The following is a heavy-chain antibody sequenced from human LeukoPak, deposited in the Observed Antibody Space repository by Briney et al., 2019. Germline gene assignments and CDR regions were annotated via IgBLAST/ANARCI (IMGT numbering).Heavy chain of an antibody. Sequence: GGSLRLSCAASGFTFSSYAMSWVRQAPGKGLEWVSAISGSGGSTYYADSVKGRFTISRDNSKNTLYLQMNSLRAEDTAVYYCAKSGYRDSSGYCYPLCPDYWGQGTLVTVSS. J-gene: IGHJ4*02. CDR1: GFTFSSYA. D-gene: IGHD3-22*01. V-gene: IGHV3-23*01. CDR2: ISGSGGST. CDR3: AKSGYRDSSGYCYPLCPDY.